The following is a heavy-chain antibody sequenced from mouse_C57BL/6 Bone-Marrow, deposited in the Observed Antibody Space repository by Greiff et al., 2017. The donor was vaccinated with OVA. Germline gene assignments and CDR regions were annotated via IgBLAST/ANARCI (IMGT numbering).Heavy chain of an antibody. V-gene: IGHV5-6*01. CDR2: ISSGGSYT. J-gene: IGHJ1*03. D-gene: IGHD1-1*01. CDR1: GFTFSSYG. Sequence: EVQLVESGGDLVKPGGSLKLSCAASGFTFSSYGMSWVRQTPDKRLEWVATISSGGSYTYYPDSVEGRFTISRDNAKNTLYLQMSSLKSEDTAMYYCASPIYYYGSSYGFDVWGTGTTVTVSS. CDR3: ASPIYYYGSSYGFDV.